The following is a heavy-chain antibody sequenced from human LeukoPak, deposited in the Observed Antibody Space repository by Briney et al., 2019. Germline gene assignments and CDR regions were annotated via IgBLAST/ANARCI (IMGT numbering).Heavy chain of an antibody. CDR1: GLTFSSYG. Sequence: GRSLRLSCAASGLTFSSYGMHWVRQAPGKGLEWVAVISYGGSNKYYADSVKGRFTISRDNSKNTLYLQMNSLRAEDTAVYYCAKEGPAYGSGSYHKYNWFDPWGQGTLVTVSS. CDR2: ISYGGSNK. CDR3: AKEGPAYGSGSYHKYNWFDP. J-gene: IGHJ5*02. V-gene: IGHV3-30*18. D-gene: IGHD3-10*01.